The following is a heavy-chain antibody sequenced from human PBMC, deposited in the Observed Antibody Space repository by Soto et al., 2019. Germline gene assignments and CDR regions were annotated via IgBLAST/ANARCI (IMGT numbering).Heavy chain of an antibody. V-gene: IGHV3-21*06. J-gene: IGHJ4*02. CDR2: ISSTTNYI. CDR3: ARESEDLTSNFDY. Sequence: GGSLRLSCAASGFTFTRYSMNWVRQAPGKGLEWVSSISSTTNYIYYGDSMKGRFTIPRDNAKNSLYLEMNSLRAEDMAVYYCARESEDLTSNFDYWGQGTLVTVSS. CDR1: GFTFTRYS.